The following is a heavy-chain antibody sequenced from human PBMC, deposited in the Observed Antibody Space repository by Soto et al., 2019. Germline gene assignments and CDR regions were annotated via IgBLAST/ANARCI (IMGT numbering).Heavy chain of an antibody. D-gene: IGHD2-2*01. Sequence: GGSLRLSCAASGFTFSSYAMSWVRQAPGKGLEWVSAISGSGGSTYYADSVKGRFTISRDNSKNTLYLQMNSLRAEDTAVYYCAKMIGYCSSTSCYAFDYWGQGTLVTVSS. CDR3: AKMIGYCSSTSCYAFDY. CDR1: GFTFSSYA. J-gene: IGHJ4*02. V-gene: IGHV3-23*01. CDR2: ISGSGGST.